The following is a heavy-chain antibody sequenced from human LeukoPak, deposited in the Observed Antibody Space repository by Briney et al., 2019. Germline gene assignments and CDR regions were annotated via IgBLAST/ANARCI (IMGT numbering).Heavy chain of an antibody. CDR2: ISGSGGST. J-gene: IGHJ4*02. CDR3: AKDGPGYGSGSYGDY. V-gene: IGHV3-23*01. D-gene: IGHD3-10*01. Sequence: GGSLRLSCAASGFTFSSYAMSWVRQAPGKGLEWVSSISGSGGSTYYADSVKGRFTISRDNSKNTLYLQMNSLRAEDTAVYYCAKDGPGYGSGSYGDYWGQGTLVTVSS. CDR1: GFTFSSYA.